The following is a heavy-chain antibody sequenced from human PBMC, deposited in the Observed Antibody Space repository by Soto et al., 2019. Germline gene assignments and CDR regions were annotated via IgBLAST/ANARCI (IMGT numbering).Heavy chain of an antibody. J-gene: IGHJ4*02. CDR2: IYPSRSP. V-gene: IGHV4-4*07. D-gene: IGHD2-2*01. CDR3: ARACSSTSCYDVFDS. CDR1: GGSISSYY. Sequence: SLTCTFSGGSISSYYWSWIRHPAGRGLQWIGRIYPSRSPNYKPALQSRVTMSVEASKHRFSLKLSSVTAADTSVFYCARACSSTSCYDVFDSWGQVTLVTVS.